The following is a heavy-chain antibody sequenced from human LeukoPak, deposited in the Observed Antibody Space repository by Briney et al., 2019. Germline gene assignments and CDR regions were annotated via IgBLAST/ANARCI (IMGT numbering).Heavy chain of an antibody. CDR2: ISGSGGST. V-gene: IGHV3-23*01. Sequence: GGSLRLSCAASGFTFSSYGMSWVCQAPGKGLEWVSAISGSGGSTYYADSVKGRFTISRDNSKNTLYLQMNSLRAEDTAVYYCAKGDNYYYYYMDVWGKGTTVTISS. CDR1: GFTFSSYG. J-gene: IGHJ6*03. CDR3: AKGDNYYYYYMDV.